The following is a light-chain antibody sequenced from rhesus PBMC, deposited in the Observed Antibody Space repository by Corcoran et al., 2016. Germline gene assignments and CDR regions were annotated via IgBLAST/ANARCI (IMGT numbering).Light chain of an antibody. CDR1: QGITTS. CDR3: LQYNTDPPT. J-gene: IGKJ1*01. V-gene: IGKV1-43*02. Sequence: DIQMTQSPSSLSASVGDRVIITCRASQGITTSFNWYQQKPGKTPKRLIYKKASLESGVPSRFRGSGSGTDVNLTISSLQPEEWATYYWLQYNTDPPTFGQGTRVEIK. CDR2: KKA.